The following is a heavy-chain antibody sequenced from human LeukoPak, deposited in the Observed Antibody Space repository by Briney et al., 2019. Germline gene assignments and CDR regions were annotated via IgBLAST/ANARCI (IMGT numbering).Heavy chain of an antibody. J-gene: IGHJ4*02. CDR3: AKLDFYGSGSPLGF. V-gene: IGHV4-4*02. D-gene: IGHD3-10*01. Sequence: SGTLSLTCAVSGGSINSSNWWSWDRQPPGKGLEWIGEIYHTGSTNYNPSLKSRVTISVDKSKNQFSLKLTSVTAADTAVYYCAKLDFYGSGSPLGFWGQGTLVTVSS. CDR1: GGSINSSNW. CDR2: IYHTGST.